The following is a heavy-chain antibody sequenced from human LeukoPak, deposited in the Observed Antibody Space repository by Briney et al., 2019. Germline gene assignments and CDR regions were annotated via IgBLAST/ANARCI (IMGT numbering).Heavy chain of an antibody. Sequence: SSVKVSCKSSGYTFTSYAMNWVRQAPGKGLAGMGSINTNTWNPTYARGFTGRSIYSLYTSVSTAYLQISSLKAEDTAVYYCARGSSSGSYTHIDYWGQGTLVTVSS. J-gene: IGHJ4*02. CDR3: ARGSSSGSYTHIDY. CDR2: INTNTWNP. CDR1: GYTFTSYA. V-gene: IGHV7-4-1*02. D-gene: IGHD1-26*01.